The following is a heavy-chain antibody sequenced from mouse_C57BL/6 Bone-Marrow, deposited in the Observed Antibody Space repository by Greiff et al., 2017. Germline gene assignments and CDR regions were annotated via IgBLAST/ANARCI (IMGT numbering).Heavy chain of an antibody. D-gene: IGHD2-12*01. Sequence: DVMLVESGGDLVKPGGSLKLSCAASGFTFSSYGMSWVRQTPDKRLEWVATISSGGSYTYYPDSVKGRFTISRDNAKNTLYLPMSSLRSEDTAMYYCARLRRRRYYFDYWGQGTTLTVSS. CDR1: GFTFSSYG. V-gene: IGHV5-6*02. J-gene: IGHJ2*01. CDR2: ISSGGSYT. CDR3: ARLRRRRYYFDY.